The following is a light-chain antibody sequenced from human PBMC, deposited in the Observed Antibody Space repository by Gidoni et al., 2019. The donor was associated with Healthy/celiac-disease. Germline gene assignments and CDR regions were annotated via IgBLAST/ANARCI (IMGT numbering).Light chain of an antibody. J-gene: IGKJ2*01. CDR2: AAS. CDR3: QQSYSTPQYT. Sequence: DTQMTQSPSSLSASVGDRVTITCRASQSISSYLNWYQQKPGKAPKLLTYAASSLQSGVPSRFSGSGSGTDFTLTISSLQPEDFSTFYCQQSYSTPQYTFGQGTKLEIK. CDR1: QSISSY. V-gene: IGKV1-39*01.